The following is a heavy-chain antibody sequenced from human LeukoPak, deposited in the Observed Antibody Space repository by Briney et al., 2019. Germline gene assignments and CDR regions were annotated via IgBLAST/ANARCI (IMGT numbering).Heavy chain of an antibody. CDR1: GFTFSSYS. CDR3: ARVVVVPAASYYYYYGMDV. CDR2: ISSSSSYI. Sequence: GGSLRLSCAASGFTFSSYSMNWVRQAPGKGLEWVSSISSSSSYIYYADSVKGRFTTSRDNAKNSLYLQMNSLRAEDTAVYYCARVVVVPAASYYYYYGMDVWGQGTTVTVSS. D-gene: IGHD2-2*01. J-gene: IGHJ6*02. V-gene: IGHV3-21*01.